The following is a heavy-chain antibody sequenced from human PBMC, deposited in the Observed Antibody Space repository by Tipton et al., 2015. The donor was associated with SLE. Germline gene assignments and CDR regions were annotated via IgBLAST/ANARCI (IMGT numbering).Heavy chain of an antibody. CDR1: GGSISGYY. D-gene: IGHD1-26*01. J-gene: IGHJ4*02. V-gene: IGHV4-4*07. CDR2: IFSSGST. Sequence: TLSLTCTVSGGSISGYYWSWIRQPDGKGLEWIGRIFSSGSTIYNPSLKSRLTLSLDTSKNQFSLRVRSVTAADTAVYYCARGGGSYYDYWGQGTLVTVSS. CDR3: ARGGGSYYDY.